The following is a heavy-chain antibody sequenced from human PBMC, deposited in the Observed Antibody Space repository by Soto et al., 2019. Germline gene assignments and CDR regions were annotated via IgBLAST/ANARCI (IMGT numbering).Heavy chain of an antibody. V-gene: IGHV1-69*13. CDR2: IIPIFGTA. Sequence: SVKVSCKASGGTFSSYAISWVRQAPGQGLEWMGGIIPIFGTANYAQKFQGRVTIIADESTSTAYMELSSLRSEDTAVYYCARARGIAVAGHNWFDPWGQGTLVTVSS. D-gene: IGHD6-19*01. CDR3: ARARGIAVAGHNWFDP. J-gene: IGHJ5*02. CDR1: GGTFSSYA.